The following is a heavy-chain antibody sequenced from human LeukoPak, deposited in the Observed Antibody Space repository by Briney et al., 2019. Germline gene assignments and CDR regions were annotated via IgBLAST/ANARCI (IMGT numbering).Heavy chain of an antibody. V-gene: IGHV1-18*01. J-gene: IGHJ4*02. CDR1: GYTFTFFG. Sequence: ASVKVSCKASGYTFTFFGFSWVRQAPGQGLEWLGWISAYNGNTDYAQKLQGRLTMTTDTSTSTAYMELRSLRSADTAVYYCARDPRFFGTPGLDYWGQGTLVPVSS. CDR2: ISAYNGNT. CDR3: ARDPRFFGTPGLDY. D-gene: IGHD3-3*01.